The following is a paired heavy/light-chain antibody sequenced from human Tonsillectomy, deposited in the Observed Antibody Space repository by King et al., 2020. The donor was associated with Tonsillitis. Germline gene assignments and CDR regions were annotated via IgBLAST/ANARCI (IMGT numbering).Heavy chain of an antibody. CDR3: GKSSLPVSVLLDS. D-gene: IGHD2-8*01. CDR2: ISGNGGRR. V-gene: IGHV3-23*01. CDR1: GFIFDDYA. J-gene: IGHJ4*02. Sequence: EVQLLESGGGLVQPGGSLRLSCAASGFIFDDYAMIWVRQAPGKGLEWVSSISGNGGRRYYADSVKGRFTISRDNSKNTLYLELNSLRPEDTAVYFCGKSSLPVSVLLDSWGQGTLVTVSS.
Light chain of an antibody. CDR1: ESVSSY. Sequence: ETVMTQSPATLSVSPGERATLSCRASESVSSYLAWYQQRPGQAPRLLIYGASTRATGVPARFSGSGSGTEFILTISSLQSEDFALYYCQQYNNWPPFTFGQGTRLEIK. J-gene: IGKJ5*01. CDR3: QQYNNWPPFT. V-gene: IGKV3-15*01. CDR2: GAS.